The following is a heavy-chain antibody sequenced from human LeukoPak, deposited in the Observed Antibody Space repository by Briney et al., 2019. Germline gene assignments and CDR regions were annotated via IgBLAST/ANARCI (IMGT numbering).Heavy chain of an antibody. Sequence: PGGSLRLSRAVSGFTFSSYAMSWVRQAPGKGLEWVAAISGSGGGTDYADSVRGRFTISRDNSKNTLYLQMNSLRAEDTAVYYCAKGEQWLVLYFQHWGQGTLVTVSS. V-gene: IGHV3-23*01. CDR3: AKGEQWLVLYFQH. CDR2: ISGSGGGT. D-gene: IGHD6-19*01. CDR1: GFTFSSYA. J-gene: IGHJ1*01.